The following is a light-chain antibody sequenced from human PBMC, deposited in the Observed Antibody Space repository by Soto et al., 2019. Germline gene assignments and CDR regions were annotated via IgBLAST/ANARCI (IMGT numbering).Light chain of an antibody. CDR3: SSYTSSSTRV. J-gene: IGLJ1*01. CDR1: SSDVGNYNY. CDR2: GVS. Sequence: QSVLTQPASVSGSPGQSITISCTGTSSDVGNYNYVSWYQHHPGKAPKLMIYGVSNRPSGVSNRFSGSKAGNTASLTISGLQAEDEADYYCSSYTSSSTRVFGTGTQLTVL. V-gene: IGLV2-14*01.